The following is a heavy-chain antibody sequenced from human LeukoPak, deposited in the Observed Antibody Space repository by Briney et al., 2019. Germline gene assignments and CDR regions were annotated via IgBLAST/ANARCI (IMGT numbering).Heavy chain of an antibody. CDR1: GFTFGDYA. V-gene: IGHV3-49*04. D-gene: IGHD3-10*01. CDR2: IRSKAFGGTP. CDR3: TRDTPPPYVGVRGVLPSFDY. J-gene: IGHJ4*02. Sequence: GGSLRLSCTASGFTFGDYAMSWVRQAPGKGLEWVGFIRSKAFGGTPEYAASVKGRFTISRDDAKSIAYLQMNSLKIEDTAVFYCTRDTPPPYVGVRGVLPSFDYWGQGTLVTVSS.